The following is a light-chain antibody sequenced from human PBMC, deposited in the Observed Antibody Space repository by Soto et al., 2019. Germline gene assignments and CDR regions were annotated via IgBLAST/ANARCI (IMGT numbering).Light chain of an antibody. CDR2: ENN. V-gene: IGLV1-40*01. CDR3: QSYDSSLSGDV. J-gene: IGLJ1*01. CDR1: SSNIGAGYE. Sequence: QSVLTQPPSVSEAPGQRVTISCTGSSSNIGAGYEAHWYQQVPGTAPKLLIYENNNRPSGVPDRFSGSKSGTSASLAINGLQAEDEAEYYCQSYDSSLSGDVFGTGTKLTVL.